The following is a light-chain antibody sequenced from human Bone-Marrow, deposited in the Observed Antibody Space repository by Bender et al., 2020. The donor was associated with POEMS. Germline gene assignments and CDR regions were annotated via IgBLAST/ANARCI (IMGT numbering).Light chain of an antibody. CDR3: QSPDISGTSWV. Sequence: SYDLTQPPSVSVSPGQTANIPCSGDALPKQYAYWYQQRPGQAPVQVMYKDRERPSGIPERFSGSSSGTTVTLTISGVQAEDEADYYCQSPDISGTSWVFGGGTKLTVL. V-gene: IGLV3-25*03. CDR2: KDR. J-gene: IGLJ3*02. CDR1: ALPKQY.